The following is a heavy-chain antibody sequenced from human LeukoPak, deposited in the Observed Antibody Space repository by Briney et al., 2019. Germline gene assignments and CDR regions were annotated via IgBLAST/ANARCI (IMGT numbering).Heavy chain of an antibody. V-gene: IGHV4-39*01. CDR1: GVSISSSSYY. CDR2: IYYTGST. CDR3: TCEISSASNY. D-gene: IGHD6-6*01. Sequence: SETLSLTCTVSGVSISSSSYYWGCIRPRPGEGREWIGRIYYTGSTYYSPSLKSRVTISADTSKNEFSLKLSSVTAADTSVYYCTCEISSASNYWGQGTLVTVSS. J-gene: IGHJ4*02.